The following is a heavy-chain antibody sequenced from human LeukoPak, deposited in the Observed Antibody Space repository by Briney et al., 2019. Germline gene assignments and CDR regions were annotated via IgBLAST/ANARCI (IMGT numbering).Heavy chain of an antibody. V-gene: IGHV1-2*02. CDR3: ATPERGYSGYDFGS. Sequence: ASVKVSCKTSGYTFTGYYMHWVRQAPGQGLEWMGWINPNSGGTNYAQKFQGRVTMTRDTSISTAYMELSRLRSDDTAVYYCATPERGYSGYDFGSWGQGTLVTVSS. D-gene: IGHD5-12*01. CDR2: INPNSGGT. CDR1: GYTFTGYY. J-gene: IGHJ4*02.